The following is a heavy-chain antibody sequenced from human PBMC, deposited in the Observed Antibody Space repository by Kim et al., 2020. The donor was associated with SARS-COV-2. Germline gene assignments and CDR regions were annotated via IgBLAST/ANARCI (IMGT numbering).Heavy chain of an antibody. J-gene: IGHJ4*02. CDR1: GFTFSSYG. CDR3: AKDPGLGGNSEDLPTDY. CDR2: ISYDGSNK. Sequence: GGSLRLSCAASGFTFSSYGMHWVRQAPGKGLEWVAVISYDGSNKYYADSVKGRFTISRDNSKNTLYLQMNSLRAEDTAVYYCAKDPGLGGNSEDLPTDYWGQGTLVTVSS. V-gene: IGHV3-30*18. D-gene: IGHD2-21*02.